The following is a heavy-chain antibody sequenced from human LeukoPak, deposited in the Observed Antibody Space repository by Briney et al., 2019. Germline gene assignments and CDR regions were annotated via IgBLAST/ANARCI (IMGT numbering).Heavy chain of an antibody. CDR2: IYYSGST. CDR3: ASSGILGGYYLNDAFDI. CDR1: GGSINSYY. D-gene: IGHD3-22*01. V-gene: IGHV4-59*01. Sequence: SETLSLTCAVSGGSINSYYWTWIRQPPGKGLEWIGYIYYSGSTNYNPSLKSRVTIAVDTSKNQFSLKLSSVTAADTAVYYCASSGILGGYYLNDAFDIWGQGTMVTVSS. J-gene: IGHJ3*02.